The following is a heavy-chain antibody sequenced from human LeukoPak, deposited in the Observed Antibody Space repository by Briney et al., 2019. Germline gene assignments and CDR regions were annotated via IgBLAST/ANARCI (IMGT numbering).Heavy chain of an antibody. CDR2: ISYDEDNK. J-gene: IGHJ4*02. CDR3: ARSPTRSLRVGEFDF. CDR1: GFPFSYYS. D-gene: IGHD1-26*01. V-gene: IGHV3-30*09. Sequence: GGSLRLSCAASGFPFSYYSMHWVRQAPGKGLEWVAVISYDEDNKYYADSVKGRFAISRDNSKGTLYLQMNSLRAGDTAVYYCARSPTRSLRVGEFDFWGQGTLVTVSS.